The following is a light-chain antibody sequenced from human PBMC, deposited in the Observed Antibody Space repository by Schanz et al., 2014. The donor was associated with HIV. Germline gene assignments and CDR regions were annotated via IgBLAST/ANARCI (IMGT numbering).Light chain of an antibody. CDR3: QQYGSSPRT. V-gene: IGKV3-20*01. CDR2: GAS. Sequence: EIVMTQSPATLSVSPGERATLSCRASQSVSSNLAWYQQKPGQAPRLLIYGASSRATGVPDRFSGGGSGTDFTLNISRLEPEDFAVYYCQQYGSSPRTFGQGTKVEIK. CDR1: QSVSSN. J-gene: IGKJ1*01.